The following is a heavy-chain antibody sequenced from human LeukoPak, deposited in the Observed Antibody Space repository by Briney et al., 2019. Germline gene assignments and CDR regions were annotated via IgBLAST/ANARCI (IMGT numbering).Heavy chain of an antibody. V-gene: IGHV4-38-2*01. CDR3: ARQRGGNRYYYYYMDV. D-gene: IGHD4-23*01. J-gene: IGHJ6*03. CDR2: IYHSGST. CDR1: GYSISSGYY. Sequence: PSETLSLTCAISGYSISSGYYWGWIRQPPGKGLEWIGSIYHSGSTYYNPSLKSRVTISVDTSKNQFSLKLSSVTAADTAVYYCARQRGGNRYYYYYMDVWGKGTTVTVSS.